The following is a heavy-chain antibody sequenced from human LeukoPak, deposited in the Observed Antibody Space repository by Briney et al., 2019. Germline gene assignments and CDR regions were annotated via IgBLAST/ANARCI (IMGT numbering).Heavy chain of an antibody. Sequence: GGSLRLSCAASGFTFSGSAMHWVRQASGKGLEWVGRIRSKANSYATAYAASVKGRFTISRDDSKNTAYLQMNSLKTEDTAVYYCTGYYHDSSGYYSDADYYMDVWGKGTTVTVSS. CDR2: IRSKANSYAT. V-gene: IGHV3-73*01. D-gene: IGHD3-22*01. CDR1: GFTFSGSA. J-gene: IGHJ6*03. CDR3: TGYYHDSSGYYSDADYYMDV.